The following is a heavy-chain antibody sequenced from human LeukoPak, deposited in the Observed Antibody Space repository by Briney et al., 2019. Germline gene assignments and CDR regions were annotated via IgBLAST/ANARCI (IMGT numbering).Heavy chain of an antibody. CDR3: ARRAGAAAGTLYFDY. V-gene: IGHV4-39*01. J-gene: IGHJ4*02. CDR1: GGSISSSSYY. D-gene: IGHD6-13*01. CDR2: IYYSGST. Sequence: SETLSLICTVSGGSISSSSYYWGWIRQPPGKGLEWIGSIYYSGSTYYNPSLKSRVTISVDTSKNQFSLKLSSVTTADTAVYYCARRAGAAAGTLYFDYWGQGTLVTVSS.